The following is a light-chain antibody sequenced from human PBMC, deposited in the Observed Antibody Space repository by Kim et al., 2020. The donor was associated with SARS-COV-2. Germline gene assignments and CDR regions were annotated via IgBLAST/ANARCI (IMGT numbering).Light chain of an antibody. J-gene: IGKJ1*01. Sequence: ESPGERATLSCRASQSVSTTLAWYQQIPGQAPRLLIYGGSTRATGIPAKFSGSGSGTEFTLTISSLQSEDSAIYFCQHYYSWPWTFGQGTKVDIK. CDR3: QHYYSWPWT. CDR2: GGS. V-gene: IGKV3-15*01. CDR1: QSVSTT.